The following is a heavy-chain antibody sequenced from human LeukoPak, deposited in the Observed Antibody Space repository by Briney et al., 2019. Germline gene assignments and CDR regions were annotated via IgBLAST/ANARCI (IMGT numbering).Heavy chain of an antibody. V-gene: IGHV4-39*07. Sequence: SETLSLTCTVSGGSSSSSSYYWGWIRQPPGKGLEWIGSIYYSGSTYYNPSLKSRVTISVDTSKNQFSLKLRSVTAADTAVYYCARGDGDYDSSGEYFQHWGQGTLVTVSS. CDR2: IYYSGST. CDR1: GGSSSSSSYY. J-gene: IGHJ1*01. CDR3: ARGDGDYDSSGEYFQH. D-gene: IGHD4-17*01.